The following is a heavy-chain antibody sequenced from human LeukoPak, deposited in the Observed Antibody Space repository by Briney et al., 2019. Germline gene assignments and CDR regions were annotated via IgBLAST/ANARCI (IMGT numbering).Heavy chain of an antibody. CDR2: IIPIFGTA. V-gene: IGHV1-69*05. Sequence: SVKVSCKASGGTFSSYAISWVRQAPGQGLEWMGGIIPIFGTANYAQKFQGRVTITTDESTSTAYMELSSLRSEGTAVYYCARGPYGSGTSDYWGQGTLVTVSS. J-gene: IGHJ4*02. D-gene: IGHD3-10*01. CDR3: ARGPYGSGTSDY. CDR1: GGTFSSYA.